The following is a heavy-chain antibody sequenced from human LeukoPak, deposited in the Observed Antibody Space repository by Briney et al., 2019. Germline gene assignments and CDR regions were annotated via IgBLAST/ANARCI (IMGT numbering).Heavy chain of an antibody. V-gene: IGHV1-46*01. Sequence: GASVKVSCKASGYTFTNYYMHWVRQAPGQGLEWMGIINPNGGSTSYAQRFKGRVTMTRDTSTSTIYMELSSLRTEDTALYFCARGVSGYPSDYWGQGTLVTVSS. D-gene: IGHD3-22*01. CDR2: INPNGGST. CDR3: ARGVSGYPSDY. CDR1: GYTFTNYY. J-gene: IGHJ4*02.